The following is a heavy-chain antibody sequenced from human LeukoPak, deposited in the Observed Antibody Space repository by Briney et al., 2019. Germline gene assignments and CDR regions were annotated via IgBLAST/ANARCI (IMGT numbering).Heavy chain of an antibody. V-gene: IGHV3-64*01. CDR1: GFTFSSYA. D-gene: IGHD2-2*01. CDR2: ISSNGGST. Sequence: GGSLRLSCAASGFTFSSYAMHWVRRAPGKGLEYVSAISSNGGSTYYANSVKGRFTISRDNSKNTLYLQMGSLRAEDMAVYYCARDGLGYCSSTSCSPVDYWGQGTLVTVSS. J-gene: IGHJ4*02. CDR3: ARDGLGYCSSTSCSPVDY.